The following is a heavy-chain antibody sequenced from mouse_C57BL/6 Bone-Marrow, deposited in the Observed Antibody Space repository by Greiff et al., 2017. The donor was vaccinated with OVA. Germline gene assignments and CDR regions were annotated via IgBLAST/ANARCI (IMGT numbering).Heavy chain of an antibody. D-gene: IGHD1-1*01. Sequence: VQLQPSWAELVRPGASVKLSCTASGFNFKDYYMHWVKQRPEQGLEWIGRIDPEDGDTESAPKFPGKATMTADTSSNTAYLQLSSLTSEDTAVYDYTRNYYGSSYEGYWGQGTTLTVSS. CDR2: IDPEDGDT. V-gene: IGHV14-1*01. CDR3: TRNYYGSSYEGY. CDR1: GFNFKDYY. J-gene: IGHJ2*01.